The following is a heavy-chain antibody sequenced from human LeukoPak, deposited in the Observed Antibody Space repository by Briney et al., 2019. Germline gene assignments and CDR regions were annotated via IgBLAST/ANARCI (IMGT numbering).Heavy chain of an antibody. CDR1: GGSISSYY. CDR2: IYHSGST. D-gene: IGHD3-10*01. CDR3: ARAAGDSPPYYYYMDV. V-gene: IGHV4-39*07. J-gene: IGHJ6*03. Sequence: SETLSLTCTVSGGSISSYYWGWIRQPPGKGLEWIGSIYHSGSTYYKPSLKSRVTISVDTSKNQFSLRLRSVTAADTAVYYCARAAGDSPPYYYYMDVWGKGTTVTVSS.